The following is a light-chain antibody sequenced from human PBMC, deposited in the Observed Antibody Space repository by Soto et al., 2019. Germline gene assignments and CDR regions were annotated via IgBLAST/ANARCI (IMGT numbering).Light chain of an antibody. Sequence: VMTQSPATLSVSPGERATLSCRASQSISSNLAWYQQKLGQAPRLFIFRASSRATGVPARFSGSGSGTEFNMTISSLQSEDFAVYYCEKYNNWPHAFGGGTKGDIK. CDR1: QSISSN. J-gene: IGKJ4*01. V-gene: IGKV3-15*01. CDR2: RAS. CDR3: EKYNNWPHA.